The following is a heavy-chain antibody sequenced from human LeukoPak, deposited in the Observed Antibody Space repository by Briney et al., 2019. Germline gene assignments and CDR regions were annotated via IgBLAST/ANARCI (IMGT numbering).Heavy chain of an antibody. D-gene: IGHD1-26*01. V-gene: IGHV1-18*01. CDR3: ARGAEGGSYYYPYMDV. J-gene: IGHJ6*03. Sequence: ASVKVSCKASGYTFTSYGISWVRQAPGQGLEWMGWISAYNGNTNYAQKPQGRVTMTTDTSTSTAYMELRSLRSDDTAVYYCARGAEGGSYYYPYMDVWGKGTTVTVSS. CDR1: GYTFTSYG. CDR2: ISAYNGNT.